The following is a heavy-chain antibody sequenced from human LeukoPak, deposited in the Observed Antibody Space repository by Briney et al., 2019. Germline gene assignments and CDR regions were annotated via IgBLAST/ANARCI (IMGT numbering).Heavy chain of an antibody. D-gene: IGHD3-3*01. CDR1: GFTFSSYW. CDR3: ARERAYDDFWSGYQDY. CDR2: IKQDGSEK. Sequence: GGSLRLSCAASGFTFSSYWMSWVRQAPGKGLEWVANIKQDGSEKYYVDSVKGRFTISRDNAKNSLYLQMNSLRAEDTAVYYCARERAYDDFWSGYQDYWGQGTLVTVSS. J-gene: IGHJ4*02. V-gene: IGHV3-7*01.